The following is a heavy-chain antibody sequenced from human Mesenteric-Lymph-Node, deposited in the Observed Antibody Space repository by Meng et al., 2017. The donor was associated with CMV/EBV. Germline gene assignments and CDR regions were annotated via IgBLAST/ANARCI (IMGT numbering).Heavy chain of an antibody. CDR2: ISAYNGNT. Sequence: ASVKVSCKASGYTFTSYGISWVRQAPGQGLEWMGWISAYNGNTNYAQKLQGRVTMTTDTSTSTAYMELRSLRSDDTAVYYCARGTKRITIFGVVHSAYYFDYWGQGTLVTVSS. CDR3: ARGTKRITIFGVVHSAYYFDY. V-gene: IGHV1-18*01. J-gene: IGHJ4*02. CDR1: GYTFTSYG. D-gene: IGHD3-3*01.